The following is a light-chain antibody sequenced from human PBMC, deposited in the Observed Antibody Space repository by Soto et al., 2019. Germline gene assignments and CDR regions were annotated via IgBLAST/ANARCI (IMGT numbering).Light chain of an antibody. CDR3: QQYGTSRQVT. J-gene: IGKJ4*01. CDR2: DAS. V-gene: IGKV3-20*01. CDR1: QSVSANY. Sequence: EIVLTQSPGTLPLSPGETATLSCRASQSVSANYLAWYQHKPGQAPRLLIYDASRRATGTPDRFSGSGSGTDFTLTIRRLEPEDFALYYCQQYGTSRQVTFGGGTKVEIK.